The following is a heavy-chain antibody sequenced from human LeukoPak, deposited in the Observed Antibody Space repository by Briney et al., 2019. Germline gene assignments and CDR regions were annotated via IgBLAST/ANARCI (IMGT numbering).Heavy chain of an antibody. CDR3: AREREARYYDILTGYCLDS. Sequence: ASVKVSCKASGYIFTDYYIHWVRQAPGQGLEWMGWINPNSGATNYVQKFQGRVTMTRDTSISTAFMELSRLRSDDAAVYYCAREREARYYDILTGYCLDSWGQGSLVTVSS. V-gene: IGHV1-2*02. D-gene: IGHD3-9*01. CDR2: INPNSGAT. J-gene: IGHJ4*02. CDR1: GYIFTDYY.